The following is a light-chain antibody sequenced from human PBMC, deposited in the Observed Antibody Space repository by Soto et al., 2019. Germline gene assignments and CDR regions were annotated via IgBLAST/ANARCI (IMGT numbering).Light chain of an antibody. CDR2: GAS. CDR3: QQYDNSPIT. CDR1: QSISSSF. Sequence: EIVFTQSPGIFSLSPGERASLSCGASQSISSSFLAWYQQKPGQAPRLLIYGASSRATGIPDRFSGTGSETDFTLTISRLEPEDFAVYYCQQYDNSPITFGQGTRLEIK. J-gene: IGKJ5*01. V-gene: IGKV3-20*01.